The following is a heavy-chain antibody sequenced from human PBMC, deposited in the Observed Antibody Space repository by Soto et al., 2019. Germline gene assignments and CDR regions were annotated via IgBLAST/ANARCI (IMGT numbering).Heavy chain of an antibody. CDR3: AMVDVYVTPSPQDV. D-gene: IGHD3-16*01. V-gene: IGHV1-18*01. Sequence: QVQLVQSRAEVKNPGASVKVSCKASGYSFTRYGIAWARQAPGQGLEWMGWINTYNGNTNYAQNLQGRVTLTTDTCKSTAYKEMTSLRTTVTAIYYCAMVDVYVTPSPQDVWGQGTTVIVSS. CDR1: GYSFTRYG. CDR2: INTYNGNT. J-gene: IGHJ6*02.